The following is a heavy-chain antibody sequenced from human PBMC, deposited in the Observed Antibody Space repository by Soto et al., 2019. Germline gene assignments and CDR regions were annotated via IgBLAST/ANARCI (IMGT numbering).Heavy chain of an antibody. V-gene: IGHV4-59*01. CDR3: ARATDDFWSGNPFDY. CDR1: GGSISSYY. D-gene: IGHD3-3*01. CDR2: IYYSGST. Sequence: SETLSLTCTVSGGSISSYYWSWIRQPPGKGLEWIGYIYYSGSTNYNPSLKSRVTISVDTSKNQFSLKLSSVTAADTAVYYCARATDDFWSGNPFDYWGQGTLVTVSS. J-gene: IGHJ4*02.